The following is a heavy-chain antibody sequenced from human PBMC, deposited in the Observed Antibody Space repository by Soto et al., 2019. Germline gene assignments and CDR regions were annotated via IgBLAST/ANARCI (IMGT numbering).Heavy chain of an antibody. Sequence: GASVKVSCKASGYTFTSYGISWVGQAPGQGLEWMGWISAYNGNTNYAQKLQGRVTMTTDTSTSTAYMELRNLRSDDTAVYYCARDVYCSSTSCYKRGFDYWGQGTLVAFSS. CDR3: ARDVYCSSTSCYKRGFDY. J-gene: IGHJ4*02. CDR1: GYTFTSYG. D-gene: IGHD2-2*02. CDR2: ISAYNGNT. V-gene: IGHV1-18*04.